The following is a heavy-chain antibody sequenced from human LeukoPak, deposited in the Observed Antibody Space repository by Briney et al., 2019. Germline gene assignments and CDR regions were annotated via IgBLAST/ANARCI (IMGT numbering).Heavy chain of an antibody. Sequence: SETLSLTCAVSGGSISSGSYSWSWIRQPPGKGLEWIGYIYPRGSTYYNPSLKSRVILSLDKSANQFSLNLSSVTAADTAVYYCARANSSYDAFDIWGQGTMVTVSS. D-gene: IGHD6-19*01. CDR2: IYPRGST. CDR3: ARANSSYDAFDI. J-gene: IGHJ3*02. CDR1: GGSISSGSYS. V-gene: IGHV4-30-2*01.